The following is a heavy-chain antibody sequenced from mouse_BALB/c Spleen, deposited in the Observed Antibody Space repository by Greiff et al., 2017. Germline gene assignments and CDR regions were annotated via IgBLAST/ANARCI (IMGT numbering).Heavy chain of an antibody. J-gene: IGHJ3*01. CDR1: GFTFSSFG. V-gene: IGHV5-17*02. CDR3: ARSGGNYPGFAY. D-gene: IGHD2-1*01. CDR2: ISSGSSTI. Sequence: DVKLVESGGGLVQPGGSRKLSCAASGFTFSSFGMHWVRQAPEKGLEWVAYISSGSSTIYYADTVKGRFTISRDNPKNTMFLQMTSLRSEDTAMYYCARSGGNYPGFAYWGQGALVTVSA.